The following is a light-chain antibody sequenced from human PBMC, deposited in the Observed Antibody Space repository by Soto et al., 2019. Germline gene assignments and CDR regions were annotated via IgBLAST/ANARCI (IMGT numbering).Light chain of an antibody. CDR1: QAVNTR. Sequence: EIVLTQSPATLSSFPGDRVTLSCRASQAVNTRLAWYQHKPGQAPRLLIYLASNRAAGVPARFSGSGSGTDFTLTISNVEPEDSAVYYCQQRSNWPSLTFGGGTKVDIK. J-gene: IGKJ4*01. V-gene: IGKV3-11*01. CDR2: LAS. CDR3: QQRSNWPSLT.